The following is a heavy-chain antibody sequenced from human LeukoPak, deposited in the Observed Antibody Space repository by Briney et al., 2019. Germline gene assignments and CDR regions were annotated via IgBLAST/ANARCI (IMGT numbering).Heavy chain of an antibody. CDR3: ARDRHDSSGYYRFDY. V-gene: IGHV4-30-2*01. J-gene: IGHJ4*02. D-gene: IGHD3-22*01. Sequence: PSETLSLTCAVSGGSISSGGYSWSWIRQPPGKGLEWIGYIYHSGSTYYNPSLKSRVTISVDRSKNQFSLKLSSVTAADTAVYYCARDRHDSSGYYRFDYWGQGTLVTVSS. CDR2: IYHSGST. CDR1: GGSISSGGYS.